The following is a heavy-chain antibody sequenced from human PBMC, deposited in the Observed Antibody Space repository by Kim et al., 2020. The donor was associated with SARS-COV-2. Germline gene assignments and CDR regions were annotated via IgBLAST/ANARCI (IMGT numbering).Heavy chain of an antibody. CDR1: GFNFPNYW. Sequence: GESLKISCEGSGFNFPNYWINWVRQKPGKGLEWMGRIDPSDSYVKYSPSFEGHVTMSVDKSISTAYLQWNSLEASDTAMYYCARRIIGRGYSHDYYLDHWGQGTLVTVSS. V-gene: IGHV5-10-1*01. D-gene: IGHD5-12*01. CDR2: IDPSDSYV. J-gene: IGHJ4*01. CDR3: ARRIIGRGYSHDYYLDH.